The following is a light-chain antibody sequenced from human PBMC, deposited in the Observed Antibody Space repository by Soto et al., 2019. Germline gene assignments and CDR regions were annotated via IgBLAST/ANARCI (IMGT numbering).Light chain of an antibody. CDR1: NLDNKN. CDR2: DDT. CDR3: QVWDSGSDRYV. J-gene: IGLJ1*01. V-gene: IGLV3-21*02. Sequence: SYELTQTPSVPVAPGQTARIACGGDNLDNKNVNWHQQKPGQAPVLVVYDDTDRPSGIPERFSGSNSGNSATLTISRVEAGDEADYYCQVWDSGSDRYVFGPGTKVTVL.